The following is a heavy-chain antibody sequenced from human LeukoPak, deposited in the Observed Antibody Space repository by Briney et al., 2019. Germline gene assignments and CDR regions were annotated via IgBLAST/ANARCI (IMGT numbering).Heavy chain of an antibody. D-gene: IGHD5-12*01. Sequence: GGSLRLSCAASGFTFSSYDMNWVRQAPGKGLEWVAYISETRSTMYYADSVKGRFTISRDNAKNSLYLQMNSLIAEDTAVYYRAREYIGSDYFDYWGQGTLVTVSS. CDR1: GFTFSSYD. CDR2: ISETRSTM. CDR3: AREYIGSDYFDY. V-gene: IGHV3-48*03. J-gene: IGHJ4*02.